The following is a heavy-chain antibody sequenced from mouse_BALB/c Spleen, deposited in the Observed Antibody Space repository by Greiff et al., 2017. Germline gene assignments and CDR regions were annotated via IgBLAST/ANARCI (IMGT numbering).Heavy chain of an antibody. Sequence: EVMLVESGGGLVQPGGSMKLSCVASGFTFSSYWMSWVRQSPEKGLEWVAEIRLKSDNYATHYAESVKGKFTISRDDSKSRLYLQMNSLRAEDTGIYYCTPGTAYWGQGTLVTVSA. CDR1: GFTFSSYW. D-gene: IGHD4-1*01. CDR2: IRLKSDNYAT. V-gene: IGHV6-6*02. J-gene: IGHJ3*01. CDR3: TPGTAY.